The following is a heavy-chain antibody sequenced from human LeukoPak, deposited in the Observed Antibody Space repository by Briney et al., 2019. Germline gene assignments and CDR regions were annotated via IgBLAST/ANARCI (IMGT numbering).Heavy chain of an antibody. CDR1: GFTFSSYA. V-gene: IGHV3-64*01. D-gene: IGHD5-12*01. CDR3: ARSRGYSGYDFDY. J-gene: IGHJ4*02. CDR2: ISSNGGST. Sequence: GGSLRLSCAASGFTFSSYAMHWVRQAPGKGLEYVSAISSNGGSTYYANSVKGRFTISRDNSKNTLYLQMGSQRAEDMAVYYCARSRGYSGYDFDYWGQGTLVTVSS.